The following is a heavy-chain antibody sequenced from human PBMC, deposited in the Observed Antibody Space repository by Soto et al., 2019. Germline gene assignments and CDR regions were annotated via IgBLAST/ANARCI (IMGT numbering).Heavy chain of an antibody. V-gene: IGHV1-8*02. CDR1: GYTFTSYY. Sequence: ASVKVSCKASGYTFTSYYMHWVRQAPGQGLEWMGIMNPNSGNTGYAQKFQGRVTMTRNTSISTAYMELSSLRSEDTAVYYCARADNTIAAAGTGGFDPWGQGTLVTVSS. J-gene: IGHJ5*02. CDR2: MNPNSGNT. CDR3: ARADNTIAAAGTGGFDP. D-gene: IGHD6-13*01.